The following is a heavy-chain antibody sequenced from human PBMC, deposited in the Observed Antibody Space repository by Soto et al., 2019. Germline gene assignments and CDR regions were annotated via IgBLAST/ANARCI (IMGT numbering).Heavy chain of an antibody. CDR1: GGTFSSYT. V-gene: IGHV1-69*04. CDR2: IIPILGIA. Sequence: ASVKVSCKASGGTFSSYTISWVRQAPGQGLEWMGRIIPILGIANYAQKFQGRVTITADKSTSTAYMELSSLRSEDTAVYYCARDLTGGKNYQGAVAGYYYYMDVWGKGTTVTVSS. D-gene: IGHD6-19*01. J-gene: IGHJ6*03. CDR3: ARDLTGGKNYQGAVAGYYYYMDV.